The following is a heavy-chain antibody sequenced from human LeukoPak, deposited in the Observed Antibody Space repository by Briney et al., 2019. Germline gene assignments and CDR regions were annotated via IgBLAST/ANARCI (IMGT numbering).Heavy chain of an antibody. CDR2: IDARTGII. D-gene: IGHD3-3*01. Sequence: PGGSLRLSCADSGFTFTMFGMNWVRQAPGKGPEWVSYIDARTGIIHYADFVQGRFTISRDDAKESVFLQMNSLRVDDTAVYYCARTYDFGRGPPGDAFDNWGQGTLVIVSS. CDR1: GFTFTMFG. V-gene: IGHV3-48*01. J-gene: IGHJ3*02. CDR3: ARTYDFGRGPPGDAFDN.